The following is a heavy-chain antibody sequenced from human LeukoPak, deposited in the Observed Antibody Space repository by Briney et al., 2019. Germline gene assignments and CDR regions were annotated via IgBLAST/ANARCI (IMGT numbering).Heavy chain of an antibody. CDR1: GFTFSNYG. CDR3: AGGLIAVAVPDY. D-gene: IGHD6-19*01. Sequence: PGGSLRLSCAASGFTFSNYGMSRVRQAPGKGLEWVSAISGSGGSTYYADSVKGRFTISRDNSKNTLYLQMNSLRAEDTAVYYCAGGLIAVAVPDYWGQGTLVTVSS. V-gene: IGHV3-23*01. J-gene: IGHJ4*02. CDR2: ISGSGGST.